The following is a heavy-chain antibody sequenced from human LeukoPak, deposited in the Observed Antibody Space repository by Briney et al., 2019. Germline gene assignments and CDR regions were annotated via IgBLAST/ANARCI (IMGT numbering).Heavy chain of an antibody. CDR3: ARRGSYSLFDY. D-gene: IGHD1-26*01. CDR2: MKQDGSEI. J-gene: IGHJ4*02. Sequence: PGGSLRLSCEASGFTFSSYWMSWVRQAPGKGLEWVANMKQDGSEIYYVGSVRGRFTISRDNAKNSLYLQMNSLRAEGTAVYYCARRGSYSLFDYWGSGTLVTVSP. V-gene: IGHV3-7*01. CDR1: GFTFSSYW.